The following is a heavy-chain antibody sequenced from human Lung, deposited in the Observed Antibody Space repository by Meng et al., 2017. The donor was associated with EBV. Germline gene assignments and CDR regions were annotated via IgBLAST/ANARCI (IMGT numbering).Heavy chain of an antibody. D-gene: IGHD3-22*01. CDR1: GFRLSNYW. CDR2: ISGDGSVT. V-gene: IGHV3-74*01. Sequence: EGRRVESWGGLVQPGGSMGLSCAASGFRLSNYWIHWVRQAPGKGLVWVSIISGDGSVTRYADSVKGRFTISRDNAKNTLYLQMSSLRAEDTAVYYCARDVTMKPDYWGQGTLVTVSS. CDR3: ARDVTMKPDY. J-gene: IGHJ4*02.